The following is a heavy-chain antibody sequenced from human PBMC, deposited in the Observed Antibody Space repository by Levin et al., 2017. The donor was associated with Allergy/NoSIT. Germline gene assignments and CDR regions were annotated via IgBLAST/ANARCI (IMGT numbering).Heavy chain of an antibody. V-gene: IGHV3-7*04. Sequence: PGGSLRLSCAASGFTFSHYWMSWVRQAPGKGLEWVANIKQDGSEKYYVDSVKGRFTISRDNAKTSLYLQMNSLRAEDTAVYYCARDWAYGDFFNWFDPWGQGTLVTVSS. CDR1: GFTFSHYW. J-gene: IGHJ5*02. D-gene: IGHD4-17*01. CDR3: ARDWAYGDFFNWFDP. CDR2: IKQDGSEK.